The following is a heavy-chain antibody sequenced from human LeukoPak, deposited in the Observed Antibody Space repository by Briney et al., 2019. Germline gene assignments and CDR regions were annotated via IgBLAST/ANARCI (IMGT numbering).Heavy chain of an antibody. V-gene: IGHV4-59*01. J-gene: IGHJ4*02. CDR3: ARVADYYFDY. D-gene: IGHD2-21*02. Sequence: SETLSLTCTVSGXSISSYFWSWIRQPPGKGLEWIGYIYYSGSTNYNPSLKSRVTISVDTSKNQFSLKLSSVTAADTAVYYCARVADYYFDYWGQGTLVTVSS. CDR2: IYYSGST. CDR1: GXSISSYF.